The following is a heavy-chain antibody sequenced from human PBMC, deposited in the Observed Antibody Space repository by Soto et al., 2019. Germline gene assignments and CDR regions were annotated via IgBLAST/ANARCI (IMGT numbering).Heavy chain of an antibody. CDR2: FSSSSGHI. D-gene: IGHD6-19*01. J-gene: IGHJ2*01. Sequence: GGSLRLSCTASGFTFSDCDMHWVRQGSGKGLEWVSSFSSSSGHIYYADSVKGRFTISRDNAKNSLFLQMNSLRAEDTAVYYCARDPRYSSGWYWYFDLWGRGTLVTVSS. CDR1: GFTFSDCD. CDR3: ARDPRYSSGWYWYFDL. V-gene: IGHV3-21*01.